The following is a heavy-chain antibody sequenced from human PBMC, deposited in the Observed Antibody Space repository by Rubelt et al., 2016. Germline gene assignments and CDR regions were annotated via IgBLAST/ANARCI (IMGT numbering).Heavy chain of an antibody. CDR1: GYTFTTYD. J-gene: IGHJ4*02. CDR2: MNPNNGDT. CDR3: TRGPRERSLKDY. Sequence: QVQLVQSGAEVKKPGASVKVSCEASGYTFTTYDINWVRQATGQGLERMGWMNPNNGDTGYAQKFQGRVTMTRTSSINTAYFELTSLTSEDTAVYYCTRGPRERSLKDYWGQGTLVTVSS. D-gene: IGHD1-26*01. V-gene: IGHV1-8*01.